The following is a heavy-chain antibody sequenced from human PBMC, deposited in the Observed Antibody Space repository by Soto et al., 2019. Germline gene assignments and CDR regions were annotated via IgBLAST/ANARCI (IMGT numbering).Heavy chain of an antibody. CDR1: GYTFTGYY. Sequence: ASVKVSCKASGYTFTGYYMHWVRQAPGQGLEWMGWINPNGGGTNYAQKLQGRVTMTRDTSTSTAYMELRSLRSDDTAVYYCARCGYSGYDYVAGWFDPWGQGTLVTVSS. V-gene: IGHV1-2*02. J-gene: IGHJ5*02. CDR3: ARCGYSGYDYVAGWFDP. D-gene: IGHD5-12*01. CDR2: INPNGGGT.